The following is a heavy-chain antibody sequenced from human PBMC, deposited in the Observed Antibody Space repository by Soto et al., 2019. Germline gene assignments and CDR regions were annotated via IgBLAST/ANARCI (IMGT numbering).Heavy chain of an antibody. CDR1: GGSITSNY. Sequence: QVQLLQSGPGLMKPSETLSLTSSVSGGSITSNYWSWIRQPPGKGLEWIGYISKSGSTSYNPSLKSRVTISRDTSQNQFSLSLSSMTAADTAVYYCARGEGVRDERENWFDPWGQGTLVTVSS. CDR3: ARGEGVRDERENWFDP. D-gene: IGHD1-1*01. V-gene: IGHV4-59*01. CDR2: ISKSGST. J-gene: IGHJ5*02.